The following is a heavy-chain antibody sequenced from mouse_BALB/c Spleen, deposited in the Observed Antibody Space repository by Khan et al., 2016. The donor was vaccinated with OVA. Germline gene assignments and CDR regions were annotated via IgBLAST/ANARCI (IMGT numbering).Heavy chain of an antibody. CDR1: GYTFTSYV. CDR3: SPGGNYYGSLAY. CDR2: IYPFNDDT. Sequence: EVQRVESGPELVKPGASVKMSCKASGYTFTSYVMHWVKQKPGLGLEWIGYIYPFNDDTKYNAKFKGKATLTSDRSSSTAYMELSSLTSEDSAVYYWSPGGNYYGSLAYWGQGTLVTVSA. D-gene: IGHD1-1*01. V-gene: IGHV1S136*01. J-gene: IGHJ3*01.